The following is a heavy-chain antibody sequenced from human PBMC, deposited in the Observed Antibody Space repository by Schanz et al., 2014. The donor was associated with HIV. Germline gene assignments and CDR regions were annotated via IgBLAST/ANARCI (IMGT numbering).Heavy chain of an antibody. Sequence: EVQLLESGGGLVQPGESLRLSCAVSGFRFSSHAMTWVRQAPGKGLEWVSGISISGETTYYVDSVKGRFTISRDNSKNTLYLQMNSLRVEDTAVYYCANEEVPNDYWGQGTLVTVSS. CDR1: GFRFSSHA. CDR3: ANEEVPNDY. J-gene: IGHJ4*02. V-gene: IGHV3-23*01. CDR2: ISISGETT.